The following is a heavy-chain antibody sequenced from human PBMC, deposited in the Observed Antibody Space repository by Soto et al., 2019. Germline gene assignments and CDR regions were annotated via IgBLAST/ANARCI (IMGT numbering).Heavy chain of an antibody. V-gene: IGHV1-3*01. Sequence: ASVKVSCKASGYTFTSYAMHWVRQAPGQRLEWMGWINAGNGNTKYSQKFQGRVTITRDTSASTAYMELSSLRSEDTAVYYCARIGRLLWFGESVGDAFDIWGQGTMVTVSS. CDR3: ARIGRLLWFGESVGDAFDI. CDR1: GYTFTSYA. CDR2: INAGNGNT. J-gene: IGHJ3*02. D-gene: IGHD3-10*01.